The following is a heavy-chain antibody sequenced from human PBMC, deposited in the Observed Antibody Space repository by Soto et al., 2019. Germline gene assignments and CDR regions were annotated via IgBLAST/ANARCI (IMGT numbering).Heavy chain of an antibody. J-gene: IGHJ5*02. V-gene: IGHV1-3*01. Sequence: SVKVSCKASGYTFTSYYMHWVRQAPGQRLEWMGWINAGNGNTKYSQKFQGRVTITTDTSASTAYMELSSLRSEDTAVYYCARDGIAAAGTSWFDPWGQGTLVTVSS. D-gene: IGHD6-13*01. CDR1: GYTFTSYY. CDR3: ARDGIAAAGTSWFDP. CDR2: INAGNGNT.